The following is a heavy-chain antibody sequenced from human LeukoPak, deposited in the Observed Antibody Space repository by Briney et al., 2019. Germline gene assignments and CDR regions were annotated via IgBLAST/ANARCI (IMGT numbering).Heavy chain of an antibody. CDR3: ARFTVGPTGTDY. Sequence: AAVKVSCKASGYTFTDYYMHWVRQAPGQGLEWVGWINPNSGGTDYAQKFQARVTMTRDTSSRPAYMELSRLRSDDTAVYYCARFTVGPTGTDYWGQGTLVTVS. J-gene: IGHJ4*02. D-gene: IGHD1-26*01. CDR2: INPNSGGT. V-gene: IGHV1-2*02. CDR1: GYTFTDYY.